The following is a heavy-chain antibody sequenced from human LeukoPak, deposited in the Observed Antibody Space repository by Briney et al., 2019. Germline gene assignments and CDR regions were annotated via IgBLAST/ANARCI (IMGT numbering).Heavy chain of an antibody. V-gene: IGHV1-2*02. Sequence: ASVKVSCKASGGTFSSYAISWVRQAPGQGLEWMGWINPNSGGTNYAQKFQGRVTMTRDTSISTAYMELSRLRSDDTAVYYCARDTSYALLPDYWGQGTLVTVSS. CDR2: INPNSGGT. CDR3: ARDTSYALLPDY. D-gene: IGHD1-26*01. CDR1: GGTFSSYA. J-gene: IGHJ4*02.